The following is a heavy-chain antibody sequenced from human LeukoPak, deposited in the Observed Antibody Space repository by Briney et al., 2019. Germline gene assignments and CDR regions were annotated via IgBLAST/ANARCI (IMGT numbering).Heavy chain of an antibody. D-gene: IGHD3-22*01. CDR1: GGSFSGYY. J-gene: IGHJ4*02. V-gene: IGHV4-34*01. CDR2: INRSGST. Sequence: SETLSLTCAVYGGSFSGYYWSWIRQPPGKGLEWIGEINRSGSTNYNPSLKSRVTISGDTSKNQFSLRLSSVTAADTAVYYCARASYSYDINGWVPFDYWGQGTLVTVSS. CDR3: ARASYSYDINGWVPFDY.